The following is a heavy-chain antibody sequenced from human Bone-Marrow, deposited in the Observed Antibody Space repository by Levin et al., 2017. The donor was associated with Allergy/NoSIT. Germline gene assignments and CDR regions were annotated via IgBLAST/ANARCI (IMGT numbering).Heavy chain of an antibody. CDR2: VYHIGSA. CDR1: GDSISSSNW. V-gene: IGHV4-4*02. Sequence: SQTLSLTCAVSGDSISSSNWWSWVRQPPGKGLEWIGEVYHIGSANHNPSLESRVTISVDKSKNDFSLKLTSVTAADTAVYYCASRRAASGPFDSWGQGTLVIVSS. CDR3: ASRRAASGPFDS. J-gene: IGHJ4*02. D-gene: IGHD6-13*01.